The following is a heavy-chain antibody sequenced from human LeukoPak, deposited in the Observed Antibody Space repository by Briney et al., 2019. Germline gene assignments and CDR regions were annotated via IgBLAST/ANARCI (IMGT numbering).Heavy chain of an antibody. V-gene: IGHV4-34*01. CDR3: ARGPVSDY. CDR1: GGSFSGYY. Sequence: SETLSLTCAVYGGSFSGYYWSWIRQPLGKGLEWIGEINHSGSTNYNPSLKSRVTISVDTSKNQFSLKLSSVTAADTAVYYCARGPVSDYWGQGTLVTVSS. J-gene: IGHJ4*02. CDR2: INHSGST.